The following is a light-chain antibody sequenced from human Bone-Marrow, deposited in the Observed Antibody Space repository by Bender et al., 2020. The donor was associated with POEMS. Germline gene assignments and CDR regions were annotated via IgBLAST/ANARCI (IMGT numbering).Light chain of an antibody. V-gene: IGLV2-14*01. CDR2: DVS. J-gene: IGLJ3*02. Sequence: QSALTQPASVSGSPGQSITISCSGTSSDVGNYNYVSWYQQHPGKAPKLMIYDVSNRPSGVPDRFSGSKSGTSASLAITGLQSDDEAIYFCVAWDASLNGWVFGGGTKLTVL. CDR3: VAWDASLNGWV. CDR1: SSDVGNYNY.